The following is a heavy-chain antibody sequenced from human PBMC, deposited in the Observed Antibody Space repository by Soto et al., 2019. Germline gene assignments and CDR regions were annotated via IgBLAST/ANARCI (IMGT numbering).Heavy chain of an antibody. CDR1: GDSVSSNSAA. Sequence: SRTLSLTCAISGDSVSSNSAAWNWIRQSPSRGLEWLGRTYYRSKWYNDYAVSVKSRITINPDTSKNQFSLQLNSVTPEDTAVYYCARGACGGDCYRQNYYYYGMDVWGQGTTVTVSS. D-gene: IGHD2-21*02. J-gene: IGHJ6*02. CDR3: ARGACGGDCYRQNYYYYGMDV. V-gene: IGHV6-1*01. CDR2: TYYRSKWYN.